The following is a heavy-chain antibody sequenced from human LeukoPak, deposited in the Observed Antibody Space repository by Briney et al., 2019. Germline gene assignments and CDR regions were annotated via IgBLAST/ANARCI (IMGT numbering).Heavy chain of an antibody. Sequence: GGSLRLSCEVSGFSVDGNYMTWVRQVPGRGLEWVALIFSGDSTDYPDSVKGRFTISRDKSKNTLHLQMDSLRPEDTAMYYCALTYYFDRGGYSYFDYWGQGALVTVSS. D-gene: IGHD2/OR15-2a*01. CDR1: GFSVDGNY. CDR3: ALTYYFDRGGYSYFDY. CDR2: IFSGDST. V-gene: IGHV3-53*01. J-gene: IGHJ4*02.